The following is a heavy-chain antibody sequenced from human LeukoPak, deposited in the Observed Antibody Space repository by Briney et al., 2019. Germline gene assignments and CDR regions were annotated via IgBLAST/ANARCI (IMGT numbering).Heavy chain of an antibody. V-gene: IGHV1-18*01. J-gene: IGHJ4*02. CDR1: GYTFTSYG. CDR3: ARDKSRAVATTRGDY. CDR2: ISAYNGNT. Sequence: GASVKVSCKASGYTFTSYGISWVRQAPGQGLEWMGWISAYNGNTNYAQKLQGRVTMTTDTSTSTAYMELRSLRSDDTAVYCCARDKSRAVATTRGDYWGQGTLVTVSS. D-gene: IGHD6-19*01.